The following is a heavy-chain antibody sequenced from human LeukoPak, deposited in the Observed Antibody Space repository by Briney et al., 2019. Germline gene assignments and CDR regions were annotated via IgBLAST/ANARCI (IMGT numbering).Heavy chain of an antibody. CDR1: GFTFSSYW. Sequence: PGGSLRLSCGASGFTFSSYWMSWVRQAPGKGLEWVSAISGSGDNTYYADSVKGRFTISRDNSKNTLYLQMNSLRAEDTAVYYCAKGGNWNVLDHYYYGMDVWGQGTTVTVSS. D-gene: IGHD1-1*01. V-gene: IGHV3-23*01. CDR2: ISGSGDNT. J-gene: IGHJ6*02. CDR3: AKGGNWNVLDHYYYGMDV.